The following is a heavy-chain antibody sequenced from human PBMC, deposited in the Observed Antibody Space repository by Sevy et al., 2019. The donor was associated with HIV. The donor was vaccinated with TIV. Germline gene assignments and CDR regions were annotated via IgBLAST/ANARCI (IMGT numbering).Heavy chain of an antibody. D-gene: IGHD3-3*01. CDR3: ARDYDFWSGSYSNYYFDY. CDR1: GFTFHSYA. Sequence: SLRLSCAASGFTFHSYAMNWVRQAPGKGLEWVAVISYDGSSKYYADSVKGRFTISRDNSKNTLYLQMNSLRVEDTAVYSCARDYDFWSGSYSNYYFDYWGQGTLVTVSS. V-gene: IGHV3-30*04. CDR2: ISYDGSSK. J-gene: IGHJ4*01.